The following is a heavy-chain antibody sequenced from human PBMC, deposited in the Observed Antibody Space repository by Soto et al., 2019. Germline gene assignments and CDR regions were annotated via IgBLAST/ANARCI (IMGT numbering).Heavy chain of an antibody. J-gene: IGHJ5*02. CDR2: ISTSGTT. CDR3: AREAGPDRWFNP. V-gene: IGHV4-4*07. CDR1: GASISSYF. Sequence: SETLSLTCTVSGASISSYFWTWIRQPAGKGLDWIGRISTSGTTNYNPSLKSRVTMSVDTSKNHFSLNLSSVTAADTAVYYCAREAGPDRWFNPWGQGTLVTVSS. D-gene: IGHD6-19*01.